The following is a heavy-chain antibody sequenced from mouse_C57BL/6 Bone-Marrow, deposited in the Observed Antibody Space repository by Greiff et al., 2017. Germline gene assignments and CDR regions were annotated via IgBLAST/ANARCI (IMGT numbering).Heavy chain of an antibody. V-gene: IGHV5-17*01. CDR1: GFTFSDYG. Sequence: DVQLVESGGGLVKPGGSLKLSCAASGFTFSDYGMHWVRQAPEKGLEWVAYISSGSSTIYYADTVKGRFTISRDNAKNTLFLQMTSLRSEDTAMYYCARSYYSNLYAMDYWGQGTSVTVSS. CDR2: ISSGSSTI. CDR3: ARSYYSNLYAMDY. D-gene: IGHD2-5*01. J-gene: IGHJ4*01.